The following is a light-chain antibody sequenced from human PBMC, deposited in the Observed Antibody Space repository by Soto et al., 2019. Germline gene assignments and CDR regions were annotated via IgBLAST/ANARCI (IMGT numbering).Light chain of an antibody. CDR3: QQYGSSPGT. Sequence: DIVLTQSPGTLSLSPGERATLSCRASQNVNNNYLAWYQQKPGQAPRLLIRGASSRATGLPDRFSGSGSGTAFTLTISRLEHEDFAVYYCQQYGSSPGTFGQGTKLEIK. V-gene: IGKV3-20*01. CDR2: GAS. CDR1: QNVNNNY. J-gene: IGKJ2*01.